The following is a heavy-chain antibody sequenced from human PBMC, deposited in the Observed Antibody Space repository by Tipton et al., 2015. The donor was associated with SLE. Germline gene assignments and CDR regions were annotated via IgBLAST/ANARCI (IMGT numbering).Heavy chain of an antibody. D-gene: IGHD3-3*01. J-gene: IGHJ1*01. Sequence: QLVQSGAEVKKPGASVKVSCKASGYTFTSYGISWARQAPGQGLEWMGWISAYNGNTNYAQKLQGRVTMTTDTSTSTAYMELRSLRSDDTAVYYCARFRPSRTKTITIFEHWGQGTLVTVSS. CDR1: GYTFTSYG. V-gene: IGHV1-18*01. CDR2: ISAYNGNT. CDR3: ARFRPSRTKTITIFEH.